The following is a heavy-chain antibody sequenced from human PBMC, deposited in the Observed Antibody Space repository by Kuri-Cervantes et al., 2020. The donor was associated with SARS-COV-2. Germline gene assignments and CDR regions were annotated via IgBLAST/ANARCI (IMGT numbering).Heavy chain of an antibody. J-gene: IGHJ4*02. Sequence: GGSLRLSCAASGFTFSSYAMHWVRQGSGKGLEWVGRVRGKANNYATAYAASVKGRFTISRDDSKNMGYLQMNSLKTEDTAVYYCTTLIDYWGQGALVTVSS. CDR2: VRGKANNYAT. CDR1: GFTFSSYA. CDR3: TTLIDY. V-gene: IGHV3-73*01.